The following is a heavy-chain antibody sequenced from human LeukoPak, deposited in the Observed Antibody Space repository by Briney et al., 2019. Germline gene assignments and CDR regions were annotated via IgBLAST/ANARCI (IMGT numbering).Heavy chain of an antibody. J-gene: IGHJ4*02. D-gene: IGHD5-24*01. CDR2: LYHTGTT. CDR3: ARVPDGYNYYFDY. Sequence: SETLSLTCTVSGGSISTTSEYWAWIRQSPGKGLEWIGSLYHTGTTYYNPSLKSRVTMSVDTSKNQFSLKLSSVTAADTAVYYCARVPDGYNYYFDYWGQGTLVTVSS. CDR1: GGSISTTSEY. V-gene: IGHV4-39*07.